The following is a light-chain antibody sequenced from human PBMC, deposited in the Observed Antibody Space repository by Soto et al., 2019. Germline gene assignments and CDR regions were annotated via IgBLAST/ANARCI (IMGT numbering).Light chain of an antibody. J-gene: IGLJ2*01. CDR2: EVI. CDR3: SSYASGNNLV. CDR1: SSDVGGYNF. Sequence: QSALSQPPSASGSPGQSVTISCTGSSSDVGGYNFVSWYQHLPGKAPKLMIYEVIQRPSGVPDRFSGSKSGNTASLTVSGLQAEDEGDYYCSSYASGNNLVFGGGTQLTVL. V-gene: IGLV2-8*01.